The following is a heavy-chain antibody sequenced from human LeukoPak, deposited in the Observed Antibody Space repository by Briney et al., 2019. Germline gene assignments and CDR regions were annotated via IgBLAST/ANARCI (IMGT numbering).Heavy chain of an antibody. CDR1: GYSFTTYW. CDR3: ACRELSSPWFDP. J-gene: IGHJ5*02. CDR2: IYPGDSRT. V-gene: IGHV5-51*01. Sequence: GESLKISCQGSGYSFTTYWIGWVRQMPGKGLEWMAVIYPGDSRTRYNPSFQGQVTISADKSISTAYLQWSSLKASDTAIYYCACRELSSPWFDPWGQGTLVTVSS. D-gene: IGHD2-15*01.